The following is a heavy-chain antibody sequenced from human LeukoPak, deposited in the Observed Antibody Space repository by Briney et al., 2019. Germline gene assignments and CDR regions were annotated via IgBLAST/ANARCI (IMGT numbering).Heavy chain of an antibody. J-gene: IGHJ4*02. CDR2: IYSGGST. Sequence: GGSLRLSCAASGFTVSSNYMSWVRQAPGKGLEWVSVIYSGGSTYYADSVKGRSTISRDNSKNTLYLQMNSLRAEDTAVYYCARVSGYSYGTLFDYWGQGTLVTVSS. CDR3: ARVSGYSYGTLFDY. V-gene: IGHV3-53*01. D-gene: IGHD5-18*01. CDR1: GFTVSSNY.